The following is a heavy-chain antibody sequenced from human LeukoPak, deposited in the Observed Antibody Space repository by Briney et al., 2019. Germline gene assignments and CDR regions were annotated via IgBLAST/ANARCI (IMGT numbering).Heavy chain of an antibody. J-gene: IGHJ4*02. V-gene: IGHV3-74*01. CDR2: ASPDGNLA. Sequence: QTGGSLRLSCAGSGFTLISTRMHWVRQGPGKGPGWVAQASPDGNLANYADSVKGRFIISTDNAKNTLFLQMNSLRDEDTAVYYCARNLSLSPDHWGQGTLVTVSS. CDR1: GFTLISTR. CDR3: ARNLSLSPDH.